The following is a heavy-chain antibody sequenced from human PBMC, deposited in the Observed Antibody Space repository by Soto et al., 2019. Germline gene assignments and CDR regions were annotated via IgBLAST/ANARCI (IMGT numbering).Heavy chain of an antibody. J-gene: IGHJ3*01. CDR1: GYTFTRNW. D-gene: IGHD2-21*02. V-gene: IGHV5-51*01. CDR3: ATPGGRDFNAFDV. Sequence: HGESLKISCKGSGYTFTRNWIGWVRQMPGKGLEWMGIIFPIGSDTRYSPSSQGQVTISADNSISTAYLQWSSLKASDTAIYYCATPGGRDFNAFDVWGQGTMVTVSS. CDR2: IFPIGSDT.